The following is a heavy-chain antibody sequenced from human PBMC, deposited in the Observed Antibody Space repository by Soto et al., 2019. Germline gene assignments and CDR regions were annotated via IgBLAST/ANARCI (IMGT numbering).Heavy chain of an antibody. V-gene: IGHV1-18*01. D-gene: IGHD3-3*01. CDR1: GYTFTSYG. J-gene: IGHJ4*02. Sequence: QVQLVQSGAEVKKPGASVKVSCKASGYTFTSYGISWVRQAPGQGLEWMGWISAYNGNTNYAQKLQGRVTMTTDTSTSTAYMEMRSLRSEDTAVYYCARDLYYDFWSGYYTGYYFDYRGQGTLVTGSS. CDR3: ARDLYYDFWSGYYTGYYFDY. CDR2: ISAYNGNT.